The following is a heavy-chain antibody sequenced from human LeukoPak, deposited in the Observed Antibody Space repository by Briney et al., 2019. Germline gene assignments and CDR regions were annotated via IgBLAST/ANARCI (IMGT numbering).Heavy chain of an antibody. CDR1: DDSITMYY. D-gene: IGHD4-11*01. J-gene: IGHJ6*03. Sequence: SETLSLTCSVSDDSITMYYWTWIRQPPGKGLEWIGYVDHTGSTNFNPSLNGRVSTSRDTSKNLFSLRLRSVTAADTAVYFCARGRVSSSTWYSTYYYYFYMDVWGKGTTVTVSS. V-gene: IGHV4-59*01. CDR2: VDHTGST. CDR3: ARGRVSSSTWYSTYYYYFYMDV.